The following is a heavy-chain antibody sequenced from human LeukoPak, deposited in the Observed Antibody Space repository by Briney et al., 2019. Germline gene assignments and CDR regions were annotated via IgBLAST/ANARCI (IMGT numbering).Heavy chain of an antibody. V-gene: IGHV3-7*04. J-gene: IGHJ4*02. CDR1: GFTFSSYW. CDR2: IKHDGNEK. Sequence: QPGGSLRLSCAASGFTFSSYWMSWVRQAPGKGLEWVANIKHDGNEKYYVDSVEGRFTISRNNAKNSLYLQMNSLRAEDTAVYYCARGNNCPDYWGQGTLVTVSS. D-gene: IGHD1-1*01. CDR3: ARGNNCPDY.